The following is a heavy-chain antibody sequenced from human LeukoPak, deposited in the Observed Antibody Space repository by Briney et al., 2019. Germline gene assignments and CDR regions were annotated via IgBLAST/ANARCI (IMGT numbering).Heavy chain of an antibody. CDR3: ARNHYGSGKGPQRYVDY. CDR2: IYPGDSDT. Sequence: GESLKISCKGSGYRFTSYWIGWVRQMPGKGLEWMGIIYPGDSDTTYSPSFQGQVTISADKSISTAYLQWSSLKASDTAMYYCARNHYGSGKGPQRYVDYWGQGTLVTVSS. V-gene: IGHV5-51*01. CDR1: GYRFTSYW. J-gene: IGHJ4*02. D-gene: IGHD3-10*01.